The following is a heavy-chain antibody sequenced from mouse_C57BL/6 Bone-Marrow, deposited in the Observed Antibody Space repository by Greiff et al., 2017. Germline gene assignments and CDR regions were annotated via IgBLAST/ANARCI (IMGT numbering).Heavy chain of an antibody. J-gene: IGHJ2*01. CDR2: IYPGDGDT. D-gene: IGHD1-1*01. CDR1: GYAFSSSW. CDR3: ARRDYGSSYDY. Sequence: QVQLQQSGPELVKPGASVKISCKASGYAFSSSWMNWVKQRPGKGLEWIGRIYPGDGDTNYNGKFKGKATLTADKSSSTAYMQLSSLTSEDSAVYFCARRDYGSSYDYWGQGTTLTGSS. V-gene: IGHV1-82*01.